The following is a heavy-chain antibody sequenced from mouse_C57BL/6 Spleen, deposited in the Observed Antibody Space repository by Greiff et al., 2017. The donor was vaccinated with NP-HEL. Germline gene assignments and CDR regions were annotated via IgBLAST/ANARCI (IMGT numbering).Heavy chain of an antibody. CDR2: IYPGDGDT. Sequence: QVHVKQSGAELVKPGASVKISCKASGYAFSSYWMNWVKQRPGKGLEWIGQIYPGDGDTNYNGKFKGKATLTADKSSSTAYMQLSSLTSEDSAVYFCARRVFTTAVEGYFDYWGQGTTLTVSS. J-gene: IGHJ2*01. CDR3: ARRVFTTAVEGYFDY. CDR1: GYAFSSYW. V-gene: IGHV1-80*01. D-gene: IGHD1-1*01.